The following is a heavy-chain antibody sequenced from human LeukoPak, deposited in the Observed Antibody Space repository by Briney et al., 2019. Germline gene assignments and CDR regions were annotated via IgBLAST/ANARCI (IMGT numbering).Heavy chain of an antibody. CDR3: ARVESSGWYVYD. Sequence: GGSLRLSCAASGFTFTSYYMHWVRQAPGQGLEWMGIINPSGGSTSYAQKFQGRVTMTRDTSTSTVYMELSSLRSEDTAVYYCARVESSGWYVYDWGQGTLVTVSS. CDR2: INPSGGST. CDR1: GFTFTSYY. D-gene: IGHD6-19*01. V-gene: IGHV1-46*01. J-gene: IGHJ4*02.